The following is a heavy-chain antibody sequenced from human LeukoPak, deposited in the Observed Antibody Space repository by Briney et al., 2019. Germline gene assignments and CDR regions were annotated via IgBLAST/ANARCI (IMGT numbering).Heavy chain of an antibody. J-gene: IGHJ4*02. Sequence: EGSLRLSCAASGSTFSSYWMHWVRQAPGKGLVWVSRINSDGSSTSYADSVKGRFTISRDNAKNTLYLQMNSLRAEDTAVYYCPREGLNWNYDYPDYWGQGTLVTVSS. D-gene: IGHD1-7*01. CDR3: PREGLNWNYDYPDY. CDR1: GSTFSSYW. V-gene: IGHV3-74*01. CDR2: INSDGSST.